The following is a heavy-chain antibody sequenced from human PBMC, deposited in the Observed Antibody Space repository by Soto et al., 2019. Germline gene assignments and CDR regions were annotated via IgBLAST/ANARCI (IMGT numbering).Heavy chain of an antibody. CDR1: GGTFSSYA. V-gene: IGHV1-69*06. CDR2: IIPIFGTA. Sequence: SVKVSCKASGGTFSSYAISWVRQAPGQGLEWMGGIIPIFGTASYAQKFQGRVTITADKSTSTAYMELSSLRSEDTAVYYCARRRFGELFYYYGMDVWGQGTTVTVSS. J-gene: IGHJ6*02. D-gene: IGHD3-10*01. CDR3: ARRRFGELFYYYGMDV.